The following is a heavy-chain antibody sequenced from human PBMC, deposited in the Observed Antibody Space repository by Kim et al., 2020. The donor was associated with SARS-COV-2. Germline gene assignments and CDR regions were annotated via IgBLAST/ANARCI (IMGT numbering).Heavy chain of an antibody. V-gene: IGHV3-23*03. CDR3: AKDRLMHDYYSSENYRDALDI. CDR1: GFTFSNYA. CDR2: VYGGGSNT. D-gene: IGHD3-10*01. Sequence: GGSLRLSCAASGFTFSNYAMSWVRQAPGKGLEWVSVVYGGGSNTYYADSVKGRFTISRDNSKITLYLQMNSLRAEDTAVYYCAKDRLMHDYYSSENYRDALDIWGQGTMVTVSS. J-gene: IGHJ3*02.